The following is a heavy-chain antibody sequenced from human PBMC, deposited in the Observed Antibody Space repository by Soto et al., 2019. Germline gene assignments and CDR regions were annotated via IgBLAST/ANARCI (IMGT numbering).Heavy chain of an antibody. CDR1: GYTFTGYG. V-gene: IGHV1-18*04. CDR3: ARDRDYYYGRDV. D-gene: IGHD3-10*01. Sequence: WASVKVSCKASGYTFTGYGISWGRQETGQGLEGMGWISAYSGNTNNAQKLQVRVTMTTDTSTSTTYMELRSLRSDDTDVYYCARDRDYYYGRDVWGQGTTVTVSS. CDR2: ISAYSGNT. J-gene: IGHJ6*02.